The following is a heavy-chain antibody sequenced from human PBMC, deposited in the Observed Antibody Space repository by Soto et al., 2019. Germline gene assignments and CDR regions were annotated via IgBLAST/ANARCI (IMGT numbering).Heavy chain of an antibody. Sequence: QLQLQESGPGLVKPPETLSLTCSVSGATINSGSYYWGWVRQPPGKGLGWIRSIYYSGNAYYSPSLKHRATLSVDTSNNQFPLKVNPVTSADTAVYYFVRASTLDYWGQGILVTVSS. CDR3: VRASTLDY. V-gene: IGHV4-39*01. CDR2: IYYSGNA. J-gene: IGHJ4*02. CDR1: GATINSGSYY.